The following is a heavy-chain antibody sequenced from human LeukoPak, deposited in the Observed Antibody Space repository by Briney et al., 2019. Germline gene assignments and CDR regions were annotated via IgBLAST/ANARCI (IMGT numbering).Heavy chain of an antibody. D-gene: IGHD6-13*01. J-gene: IGHJ5*02. CDR3: ARLIAAGNWFDP. CDR2: IYYSGST. Sequence: GDYAMSWVRQAPGKGLEWIGYIYYSGSTYFNPSLKSRVTISVDTSKNQFSLKLSSVTAADTAVYYCARLIAAGNWFDPWGQGTLVTVSS. CDR1: GDYA. V-gene: IGHV4-30-4*01.